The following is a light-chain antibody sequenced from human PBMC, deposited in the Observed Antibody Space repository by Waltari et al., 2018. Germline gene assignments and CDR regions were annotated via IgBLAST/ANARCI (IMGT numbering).Light chain of an antibody. V-gene: IGLV4-69*01. J-gene: IGLJ3*02. Sequence: QLLLTQSPSASASLGASVKLTCTLSSGHSNYAIAWHQQQPDKGHRYWMKVNSDGRHIKGDGIPDRFSGSSSGAERSLTISSRQSEDEADYYCQTGGFGIWVFGGGTKLTVL. CDR3: QTGGFGIWV. CDR1: SGHSNYA. CDR2: VNSDGRH.